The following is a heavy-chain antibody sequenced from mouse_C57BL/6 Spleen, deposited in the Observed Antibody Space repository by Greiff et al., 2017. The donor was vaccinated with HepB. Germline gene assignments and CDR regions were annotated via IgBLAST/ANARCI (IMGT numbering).Heavy chain of an antibody. J-gene: IGHJ3*01. CDR1: GYSITSGYY. D-gene: IGHD2-4*01. V-gene: IGHV3-6*01. CDR2: ISYDGSN. CDR3: ARGVYDYGFAY. Sequence: EVKLVESGPGLVKPSQSLSLTCSVTGYSITSGYYWNWIRQFPGTKLEWMGYISYDGSNNYNPSLKNRISITRDTSKNQFFLKLNSVTTEDTATYYCARGVYDYGFAYWGQGTLVTVSA.